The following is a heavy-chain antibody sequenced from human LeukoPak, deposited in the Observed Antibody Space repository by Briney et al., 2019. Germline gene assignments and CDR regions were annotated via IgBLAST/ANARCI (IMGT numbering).Heavy chain of an antibody. CDR1: GGTFSSYA. J-gene: IGHJ4*02. CDR2: IIPIFGTA. CDR3: ARGSSSPYYFDY. V-gene: IGHV1-69*01. D-gene: IGHD6-6*01. Sequence: SVKVSCKASGGTFSSYAISWVRQAPGQGLEWMGGIIPIFGTANYAQKFQGRVTITADESTSTAYMELSNLRSEDTAVYYCARGSSSPYYFDYWGQGTLVTVSS.